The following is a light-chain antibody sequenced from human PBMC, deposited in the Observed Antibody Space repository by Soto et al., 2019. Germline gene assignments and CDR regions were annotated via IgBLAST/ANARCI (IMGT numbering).Light chain of an antibody. CDR3: QKYKDWPPLT. V-gene: IGKV3-11*01. Sequence: EIVLTQSPATLSLSPGDRATLSCRASQDVGGYLSWFQQKPGQAPRLLIYDASIRAPGIPARFSGSESGTVFTLTISRLEPEDFAVYYCQKYKDWPPLTFGGGTKVDIK. CDR2: DAS. CDR1: QDVGGY. J-gene: IGKJ4*01.